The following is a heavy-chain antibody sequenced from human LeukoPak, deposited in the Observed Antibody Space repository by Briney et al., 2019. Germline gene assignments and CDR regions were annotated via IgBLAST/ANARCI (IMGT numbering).Heavy chain of an antibody. CDR1: GFTFSSYA. V-gene: IGHV3-23*01. J-gene: IGHJ4*02. CDR2: ISGSGGST. CDR3: TTSPVPGIDY. Sequence: PGGSLRLSCAASGFTFSSYAMSWVRQALGKGLEWVSAISGSGGSTYYADSVKGRFTISRDNSKNTLYLQMNSLRAEDTAVYYCTTSPVPGIDYWGQGIQVTVSS. D-gene: IGHD6-19*01.